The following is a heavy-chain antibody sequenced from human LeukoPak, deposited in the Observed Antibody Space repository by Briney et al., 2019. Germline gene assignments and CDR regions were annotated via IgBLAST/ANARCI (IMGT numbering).Heavy chain of an antibody. D-gene: IGHD6-19*01. CDR3: ARESASGWSNWFDP. CDR1: GFTFSSYA. V-gene: IGHV3-30-3*01. Sequence: PGGSLRLSCAASGFTFSSYAMHWVRQAPGKGLERAAVISYDGSNKYYADSVKGRFTISRDNSKNTLYLQMNSLRAEDTAVYYCARESASGWSNWFDPWGQGTLVTVSS. J-gene: IGHJ5*02. CDR2: ISYDGSNK.